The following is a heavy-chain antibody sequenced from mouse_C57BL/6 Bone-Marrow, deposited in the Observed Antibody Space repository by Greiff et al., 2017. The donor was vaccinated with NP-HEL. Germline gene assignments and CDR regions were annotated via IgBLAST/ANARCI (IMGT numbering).Heavy chain of an antibody. CDR3: ARHRGYDYDVWFAY. V-gene: IGHV5-6*01. CDR1: GFTFSSYG. CDR2: ISSGGSYT. J-gene: IGHJ3*01. Sequence: EVKLVESGGDLVKPGGSLKLSCAASGFTFSSYGMSWVRQTPDKRLEWVATISSGGSYTYYPDSVKGRFTISRDNAKNTLYLQMSSLKSEDTAMYYCARHRGYDYDVWFAYWGQGTLVTVSA. D-gene: IGHD2-4*01.